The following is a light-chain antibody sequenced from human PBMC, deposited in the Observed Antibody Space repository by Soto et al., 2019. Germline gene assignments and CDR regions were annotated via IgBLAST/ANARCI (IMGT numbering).Light chain of an antibody. J-gene: IGKJ1*01. V-gene: IGKV3-15*01. CDR2: GAS. CDR1: QSVSNN. CDR3: QQYNDWPRT. Sequence: VAMRKSPATLSVSPGERATLSCRARQSVSNNLAWYQQKPGQAPRLLIYGASTRATGIPARFSGSGSGTEFTLTISSLQSEDFAVYYCQQYNDWPRTFCQGTKV.